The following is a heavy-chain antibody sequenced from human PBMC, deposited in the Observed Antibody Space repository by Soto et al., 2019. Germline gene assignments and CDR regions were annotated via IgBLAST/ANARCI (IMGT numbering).Heavy chain of an antibody. CDR3: ARGGPAAGFDL. CDR2: MKPSTGDS. V-gene: IGHV1-8*01. CDR1: GYTFSSND. J-gene: IGHJ4*02. Sequence: QEQLVQSGAEVKKPGASVKVSCEASGYTFSSNDIDWVRQASGQGLEWMGWMKPSTGDSGYAQDFQGRITLTRDTVTGTAYMELSSLRPEDTAVYYCARGGPAAGFDLWGQGTLVTVSS. D-gene: IGHD6-13*01.